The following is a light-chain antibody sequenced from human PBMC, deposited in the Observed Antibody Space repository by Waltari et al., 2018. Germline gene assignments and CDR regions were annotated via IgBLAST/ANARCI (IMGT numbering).Light chain of an antibody. Sequence: SYELTQPPSVSVSPGETATITCSGDNLGHKIASRYQHKPGQSPVLVIHEDTKRPSGVPERFSGSTSGHTATLTISGTQAMDEADYYCQTWDITTYVVFGGGTKLTVL. CDR1: NLGHKI. J-gene: IGLJ2*01. V-gene: IGLV3-1*01. CDR3: QTWDITTYVV. CDR2: EDT.